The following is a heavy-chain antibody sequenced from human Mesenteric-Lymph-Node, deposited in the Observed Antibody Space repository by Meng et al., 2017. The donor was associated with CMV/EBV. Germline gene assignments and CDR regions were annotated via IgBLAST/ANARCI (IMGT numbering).Heavy chain of an antibody. Sequence: CTVSGGSISSGGYYWSWIRQHPGKGLEWIGYIYYSGSTYYNPSLKSRVTISVDTSKNQFSLKLSSVTAADTVVYYCARGSGSFYFDYWGQGTLVTVSS. D-gene: IGHD3-10*01. CDR3: ARGSGSFYFDY. CDR2: IYYSGST. J-gene: IGHJ4*02. CDR1: GGSISSGGYY. V-gene: IGHV4-31*03.